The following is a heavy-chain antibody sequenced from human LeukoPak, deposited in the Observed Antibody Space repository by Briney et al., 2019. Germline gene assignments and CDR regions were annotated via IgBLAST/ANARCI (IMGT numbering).Heavy chain of an antibody. J-gene: IGHJ4*02. CDR1: GGSIGSYY. CDR3: AREVICSGGSCYPDHPFDY. Sequence: SETLSLTCTVSGGSIGSYYWSWIRQPPGKGLEWIGYIYYSGSTNYNPSLKSRVTISVDTSKNQFSLKLSSVTAADTAVYYCAREVICSGGSCYPDHPFDYWGQGTLVTVSS. D-gene: IGHD2-15*01. V-gene: IGHV4-59*01. CDR2: IYYSGST.